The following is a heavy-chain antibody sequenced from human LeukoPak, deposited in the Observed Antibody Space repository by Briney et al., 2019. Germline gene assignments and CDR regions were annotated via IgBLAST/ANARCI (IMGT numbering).Heavy chain of an antibody. CDR3: AKVGFTATTHYGDYDY. CDR2: ISGSGGST. V-gene: IGHV3-23*01. CDR1: GFTFSSYA. Sequence: PGGSLRLSCAASGFTFSSYAMSWVRQAPGKGLEWVSAISGSGGSTYYADSVKGRFTISRDNSKNTLYLQMNSLRAEDTAVYYCAKVGFTATTHYGDYDYWGQGTLVTVSS. D-gene: IGHD4-17*01. J-gene: IGHJ4*02.